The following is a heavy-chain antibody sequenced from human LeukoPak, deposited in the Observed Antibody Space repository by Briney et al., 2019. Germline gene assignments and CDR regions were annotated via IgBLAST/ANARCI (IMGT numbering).Heavy chain of an antibody. J-gene: IGHJ6*03. CDR3: ARGPRNNYDILTGYYRLGGYYYYMDV. Sequence: GASVKVSCKASGYTFTNYDINWVRQATGQGLEWMGWMNPNSGNTGYAQKFQGRVTMTRNTSISTAYMELSSLRSEDTAVYYCARGPRNNYDILTGYYRLGGYYYYMDVWGKGTTVTVSS. V-gene: IGHV1-8*01. CDR1: GYTFTNYD. CDR2: MNPNSGNT. D-gene: IGHD3-9*01.